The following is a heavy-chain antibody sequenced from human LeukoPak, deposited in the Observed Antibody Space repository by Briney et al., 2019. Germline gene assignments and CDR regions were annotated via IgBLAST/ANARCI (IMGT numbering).Heavy chain of an antibody. J-gene: IGHJ4*02. CDR1: GGSISSYY. V-gene: IGHV4-59*08. CDR2: IYYSGST. CDR3: ARHARHAYYGSGNFDY. D-gene: IGHD3-10*01. Sequence: SETLSLTCTVSGGSISSYYWSWIRQPPGKGLEWIGYIYYSGSTNYNPSLKSRVTISVDTSKNQFSLKLSSVTAADTAVYYCARHARHAYYGSGNFDYWGQGTLVTVSS.